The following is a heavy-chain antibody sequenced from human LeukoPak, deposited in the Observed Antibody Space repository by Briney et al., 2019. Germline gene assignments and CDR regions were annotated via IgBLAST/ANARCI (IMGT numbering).Heavy chain of an antibody. CDR3: ARHLLPYCSSTSCPEFDP. V-gene: IGHV4-39*01. CDR1: GGSISSSSYY. Sequence: SETLSLTCTVSGGSISSSSYYWGWIRQPPGKGLERIGSIYYSGSTYYNPSLKSRVTISVDTSKNQFSLKLSSVTAADTAVYYCARHLLPYCSSTSCPEFDPWGQGTLVTVSS. D-gene: IGHD2-2*01. CDR2: IYYSGST. J-gene: IGHJ5*02.